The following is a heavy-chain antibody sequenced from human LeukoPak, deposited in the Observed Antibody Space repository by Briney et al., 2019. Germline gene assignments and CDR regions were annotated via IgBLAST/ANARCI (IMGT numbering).Heavy chain of an antibody. CDR3: TGPGYSSGWYSYYYYYMDV. CDR1: GFTFSGSA. CDR2: TRSKANSYAT. Sequence: GSLRLSCAASGFTFSGSAMHWVRQASGKGLEWVGRTRSKANSYATAYAASVKGRFTISRDDSKNTAYLQMNSLKTEDTAVYYCTGPGYSSGWYSYYYYYMDVWGKGTTVTVSS. J-gene: IGHJ6*03. D-gene: IGHD6-19*01. V-gene: IGHV3-73*01.